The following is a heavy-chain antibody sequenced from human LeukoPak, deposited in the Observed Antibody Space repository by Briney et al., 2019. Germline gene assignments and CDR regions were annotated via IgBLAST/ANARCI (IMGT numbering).Heavy chain of an antibody. CDR2: ISGIGGYT. CDR3: AKHYSSGWRGSDY. CDR1: GVTCSGYA. J-gene: IGHJ4*02. Sequence: GGSLRLYSAASGVTCSGYAMSWVRQAPGEGREWGSSISGIGGYTYYADSVRGRFTISRDNSKNTLYVQMNSRRAADTAVYYCAKHYSSGWRGSDYWGQGTLVTVSS. V-gene: IGHV3-23*01. D-gene: IGHD6-19*01.